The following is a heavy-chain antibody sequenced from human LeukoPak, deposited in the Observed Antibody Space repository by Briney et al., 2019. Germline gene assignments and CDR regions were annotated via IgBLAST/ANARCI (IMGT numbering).Heavy chain of an antibody. J-gene: IGHJ4*02. D-gene: IGHD3-16*01. CDR2: IYHTGST. CDR1: GGSITTING. V-gene: IGHV4-4*02. CDR3: AKSGDYLWDY. Sequence: PSETLSLTSVVPGGSITTINGWGWFGHPPGKGLEWIGEIYHTGSTNYSPSLRSRVTMSIDKSNNQFSLNLNSVTAADTAVYYRAKSGDYLWDYWGQGTLVTVSS.